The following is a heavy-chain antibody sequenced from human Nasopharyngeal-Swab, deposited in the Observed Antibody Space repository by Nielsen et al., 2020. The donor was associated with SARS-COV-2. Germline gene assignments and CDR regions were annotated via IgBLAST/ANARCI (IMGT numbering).Heavy chain of an antibody. V-gene: IGHV4-39*07. CDR3: ARSPYYYDSSGYQYYFDY. CDR2: IYYSGST. CDR1: GGSISSSSYY. Sequence: GSLRLSCTVSGGSISSSSYYWGWIRQPPGKGLEWIGSIYYSGSTNYNPSLKSRVTMSVDTSKNQFSLKLSSVTAADTAVYYCARSPYYYDSSGYQYYFDYWGQGTLVTVSS. D-gene: IGHD3-22*01. J-gene: IGHJ4*02.